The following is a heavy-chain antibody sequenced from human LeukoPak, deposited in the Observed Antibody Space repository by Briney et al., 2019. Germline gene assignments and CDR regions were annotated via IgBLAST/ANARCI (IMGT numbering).Heavy chain of an antibody. CDR3: AKEIFSGLLYIDY. J-gene: IGHJ4*02. CDR2: ITDAVGST. CDR1: GGSISSYY. V-gene: IGHV3-23*01. D-gene: IGHD5-12*01. Sequence: ETLSLTCTVSGGSISSYYWSWIRQPPGKGLEWVSAITDAVGSTHYADSVKGRFTISSDNSKNTVYLQMNSLRPEDMAVYYCAKEIFSGLLYIDYWGQGTLVTVSS.